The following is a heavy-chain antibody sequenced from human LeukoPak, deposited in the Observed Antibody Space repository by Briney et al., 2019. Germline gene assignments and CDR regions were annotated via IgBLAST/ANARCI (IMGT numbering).Heavy chain of an antibody. CDR3: ARGLGFWSGYYWTSWFDP. CDR2: IYTSGST. CDR1: GGSISSHY. Sequence: SETLSLTRTVSGGSISSHYWNWIRQPPGKGLEWIGYIYTSGSTNYNPSLKSRVTISVDTSKNQFSLKLSSVTAADTAVYYCARGLGFWSGYYWTSWFDPWGQGTLVTVSS. D-gene: IGHD3-3*01. V-gene: IGHV4-4*09. J-gene: IGHJ5*02.